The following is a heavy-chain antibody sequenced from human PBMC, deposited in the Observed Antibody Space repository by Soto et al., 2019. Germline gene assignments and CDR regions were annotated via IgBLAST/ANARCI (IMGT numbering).Heavy chain of an antibody. Sequence: SQTLSLTCVISGDSVSSNGACWNWIRQSPSRGLQWLGRIYYRSKWFHDYAASVESRMAINPDTSRNQFSLQLNYVTPEDTAVYYCARVRCSAGTCLDGLDFWGQGTTVTVSS. CDR1: GDSVSSNGAC. J-gene: IGHJ6*02. D-gene: IGHD2-15*01. CDR3: ARVRCSAGTCLDGLDF. V-gene: IGHV6-1*01. CDR2: IYYRSKWFH.